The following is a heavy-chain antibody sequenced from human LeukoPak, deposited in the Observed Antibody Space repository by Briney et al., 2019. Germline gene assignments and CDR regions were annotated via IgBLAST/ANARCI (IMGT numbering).Heavy chain of an antibody. CDR1: GFTFSNYA. CDR3: AKPHYSGSGSHSREDY. V-gene: IGHV3-23*01. CDR2: ISGSGDDT. Sequence: GGSLRLSCAASGFTFSNYAMTWVRQAPGKELECVSAISGSGDDTYYADSVKGRFTISRDNSKITVYLQMSSLRAEDTAVYYCAKPHYSGSGSHSREDYWGQGTLVTVSS. D-gene: IGHD3-10*01. J-gene: IGHJ4*02.